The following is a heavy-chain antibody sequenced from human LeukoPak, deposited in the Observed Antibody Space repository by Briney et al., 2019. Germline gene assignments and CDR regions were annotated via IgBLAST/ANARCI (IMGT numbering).Heavy chain of an antibody. V-gene: IGHV4-59*08. CDR2: VYSSGNT. Sequence: SETLSLTCTVSGGSISGDHWNWIRQPPGKGLEWIGYVYSSGNTNYNPSLKSRVTISIDTSKNQFSLKLSSVTAADTAVYYCARRNDFGMWGQGTMVTVSS. CDR3: ARRNDFGM. J-gene: IGHJ3*02. CDR1: GGSISGDH.